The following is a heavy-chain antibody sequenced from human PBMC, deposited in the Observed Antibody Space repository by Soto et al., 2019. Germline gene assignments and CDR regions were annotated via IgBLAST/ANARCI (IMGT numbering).Heavy chain of an antibody. J-gene: IGHJ4*02. Sequence: SAELCCKACGYGFTSYYMRWARHDPGQGLEWMGIINVSGGSPSYARKFQGRVTMTRDTSTGTVYMELSSLSSEDTAVYYCASGACSGECYSDYWGQGTQVTVSS. D-gene: IGHD2-21*01. CDR3: ASGACSGECYSDY. V-gene: IGHV1-46*01. CDR1: GYGFTSYY. CDR2: INVSGGSP.